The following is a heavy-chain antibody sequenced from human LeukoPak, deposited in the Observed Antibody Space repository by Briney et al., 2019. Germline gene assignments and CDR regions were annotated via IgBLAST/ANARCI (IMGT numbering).Heavy chain of an antibody. V-gene: IGHV3-74*01. CDR1: GFTFSSYW. CDR2: INSDGSST. J-gene: IGHJ4*02. Sequence: PGGSLRLSCAASGFTFSSYWMHWVRQAPGKGLVWVARINSDGSSTSYADSVKGRFTISRDNATNTLYLQMNSLRAEDTAVYYCATGYGDYEIGFDYWGQGTLVTVSS. CDR3: ATGYGDYEIGFDY. D-gene: IGHD4-17*01.